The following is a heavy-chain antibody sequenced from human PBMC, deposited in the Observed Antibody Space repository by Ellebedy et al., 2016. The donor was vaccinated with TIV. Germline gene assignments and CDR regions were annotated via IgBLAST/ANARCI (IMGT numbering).Heavy chain of an antibody. J-gene: IGHJ6*02. D-gene: IGHD4-11*01. CDR3: ARAYIMDV. Sequence: AASVKVSCKDSGYTFTGYYIHWVRQAPGQGLEWMGWINPNSGGTDYAQKFKVRVTMTRDTSISTAYMELSRLRSDDTAVYYCARAYIMDVWGQGTTVTVSS. V-gene: IGHV1-2*02. CDR1: GYTFTGYY. CDR2: INPNSGGT.